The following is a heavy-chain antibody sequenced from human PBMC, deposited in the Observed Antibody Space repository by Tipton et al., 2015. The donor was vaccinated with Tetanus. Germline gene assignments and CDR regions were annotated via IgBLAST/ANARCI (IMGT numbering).Heavy chain of an antibody. J-gene: IGHJ4*02. CDR3: ASGSALDY. Sequence: SLRLSCEVSGFIFSSYAMNWVRQATGKGLEWVASISSTSAYIYYAESLKGRFTISRDNAQNSLSLQMNNLRAEDTAVYYCASGSALDYWGQGTLVTVSS. D-gene: IGHD6-25*01. V-gene: IGHV3-21*06. CDR2: ISSTSAYI. CDR1: GFIFSSYA.